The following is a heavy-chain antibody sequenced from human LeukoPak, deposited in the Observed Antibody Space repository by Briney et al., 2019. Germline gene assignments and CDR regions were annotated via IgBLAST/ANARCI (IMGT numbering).Heavy chain of an antibody. CDR3: AREESESSGHWD. D-gene: IGHD3-22*01. CDR1: GFIFSNYW. V-gene: IGHV3-7*01. J-gene: IGHJ4*02. Sequence: PGGSLRLSCAASGFIFSNYWMSWVRQAPGKGLEWVANIKQAGSEKNYVDSVKGRFTISRDNAKNSLYLQMNSLRVEDMAVYYCAREESESSGHWDWGQGTLVTVSS. CDR2: IKQAGSEK.